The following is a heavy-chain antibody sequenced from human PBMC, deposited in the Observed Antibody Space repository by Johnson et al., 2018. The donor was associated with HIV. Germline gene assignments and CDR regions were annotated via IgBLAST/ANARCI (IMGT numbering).Heavy chain of an antibody. J-gene: IGHJ3*02. Sequence: QMLLVESGGGVVQPGRSLRLSCAASGFTFSDYSMHWVRQAPGKGLEWVAIISNDGSNKYYADSVKGRFTLSRDNFKNTLYLQMNSLRTDHTAVYYCARGYTWNDVSIWGQGTMVTVSS. D-gene: IGHD1-1*01. CDR2: ISNDGSNK. CDR3: ARGYTWNDVSI. V-gene: IGHV3-30*01. CDR1: GFTFSDYS.